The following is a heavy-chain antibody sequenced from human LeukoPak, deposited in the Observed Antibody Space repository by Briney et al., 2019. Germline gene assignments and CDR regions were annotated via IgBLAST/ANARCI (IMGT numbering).Heavy chain of an antibody. Sequence: SQTLSLTCTVSGGSISSGSYYWSWIRQPAGKGLEWIGRIYTSGSTNYNPSLKSRVTISVDTSKNQFSLKLSSVTAADTAVYYCARVSRYSYGYLLCDYWGQGTLVTVSS. J-gene: IGHJ4*02. D-gene: IGHD5-18*01. CDR2: IYTSGST. CDR1: GGSISSGSYY. V-gene: IGHV4-61*02. CDR3: ARVSRYSYGYLLCDY.